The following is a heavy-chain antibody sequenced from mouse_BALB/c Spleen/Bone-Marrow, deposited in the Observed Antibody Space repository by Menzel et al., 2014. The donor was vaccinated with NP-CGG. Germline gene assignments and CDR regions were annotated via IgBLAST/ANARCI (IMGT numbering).Heavy chain of an antibody. Sequence: VQLQQSGPELIKPGASVKMSCKASGYTFTSYVIHWVKQKPGQGLMWIGYINPYNDGTKYNEKFKGKATLTSDKSSSTAYMDLSSLASEDSAVYYCVRGVYYDYDEGALDYWGQGTSVTVSS. J-gene: IGHJ4*01. CDR3: VRGVYYDYDEGALDY. CDR1: GYTFTSYV. CDR2: INPYNDGT. V-gene: IGHV1-14*01. D-gene: IGHD2-4*01.